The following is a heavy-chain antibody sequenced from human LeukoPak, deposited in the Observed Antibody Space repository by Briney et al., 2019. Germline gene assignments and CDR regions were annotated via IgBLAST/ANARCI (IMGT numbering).Heavy chain of an antibody. J-gene: IGHJ4*02. V-gene: IGHV3-48*04. CDR3: ARDGGNAYESDY. CDR2: ISKAFPGG. Sequence: PGGSLRLSCAASGFSLRDFSMNWVRQAPGKPPEWVSYISKAFPGGHYADSVNGRFTISRDYAKNSLHLQMNSLRVEDTALYYCARDGGNAYESDYWGQGTPVTVSS. D-gene: IGHD5-18*01. CDR1: GFSLRDFS.